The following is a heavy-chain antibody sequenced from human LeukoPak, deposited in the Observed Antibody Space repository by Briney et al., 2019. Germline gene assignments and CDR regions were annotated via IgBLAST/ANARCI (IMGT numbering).Heavy chain of an antibody. V-gene: IGHV3-21*01. J-gene: IGHJ6*04. D-gene: IGHD3-10*01. CDR3: ARDQASYYGSGSYTDV. CDR2: IISSSSYI. CDR1: GFTFSSYS. Sequence: GGSLRLSCAASGFTFSSYSMNWVRQAPGKGLEWGSSIISSSSYIYYADSVKGRFTISRDNAKNSLYLQMNSLRAEDTAVYYCARDQASYYGSGSYTDVWGKGTTVTISS.